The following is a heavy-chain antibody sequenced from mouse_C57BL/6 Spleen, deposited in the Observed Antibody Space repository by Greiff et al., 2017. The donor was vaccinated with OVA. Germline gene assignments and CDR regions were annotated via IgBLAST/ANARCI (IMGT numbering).Heavy chain of an antibody. CDR2: IDPENGDT. CDR3: TTRPGDY. V-gene: IGHV14-4*01. CDR1: GFNIKDDY. J-gene: IGHJ2*01. Sequence: VHVKQSGAELVRPGASVKLSCTASGFNIKDDYMHWVKQRPEQGLEWIGWIDPENGDTEYASKFQGKATIPADTSSNTAYLQLSSLTSEDTAVYYCTTRPGDYWGQGTTLTVSS.